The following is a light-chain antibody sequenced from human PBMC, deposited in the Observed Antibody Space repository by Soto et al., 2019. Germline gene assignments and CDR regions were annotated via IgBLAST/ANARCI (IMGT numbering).Light chain of an antibody. Sequence: DIVMTQYPEYLAVSLGDTATIKCNSTQSVLYSSNNKNYLAWFQQKPGQPPKLLIYWASTRESGVPDRFSGTGSATDFTLTISSLQAEDVAVYYCQKYHSDPINFGQGQRREIK. V-gene: IGKV4-1*01. CDR2: WAS. CDR3: QKYHSDPIN. J-gene: IGKJ5*01. CDR1: QSVLYSSNNKNY.